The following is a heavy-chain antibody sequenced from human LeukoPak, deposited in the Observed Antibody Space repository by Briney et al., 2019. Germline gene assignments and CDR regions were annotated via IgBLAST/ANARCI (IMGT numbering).Heavy chain of an antibody. D-gene: IGHD3-22*01. CDR1: GFTFSDYY. Sequence: GGSLRLSCAASGFTFSDYYMSWIRQAPGKGLEWVSYISSSGSTIYYADSVKGRFTISRDNAKNSLYLQMNNLRAEDTAVYYCARDRDYYYDSSGYNDPVDYWGQGTLVTVSS. CDR3: ARDRDYYYDSSGYNDPVDY. J-gene: IGHJ4*02. CDR2: ISSSGSTI. V-gene: IGHV3-11*01.